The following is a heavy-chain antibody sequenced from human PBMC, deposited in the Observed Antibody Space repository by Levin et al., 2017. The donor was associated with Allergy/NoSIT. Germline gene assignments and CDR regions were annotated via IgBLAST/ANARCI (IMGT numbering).Heavy chain of an antibody. CDR3: AGPPGAHFYL. V-gene: IGHV4-34*01. D-gene: IGHD2-2*01. Sequence: PGGSLRLSCGVYGGSFNDYYWSWIRQAPGKGLEWIGEIHHSGDTNYNPSLKSRVTISVDTSKHQFSLRLSSMTVADTAVYYCAGPPGAHFYLWGRGTLVTVSS. J-gene: IGHJ4*02. CDR2: IHHSGDT. CDR1: GGSFNDYY.